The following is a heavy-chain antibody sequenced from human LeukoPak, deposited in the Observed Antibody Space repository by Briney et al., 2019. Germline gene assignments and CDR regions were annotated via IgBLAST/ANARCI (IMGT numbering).Heavy chain of an antibody. J-gene: IGHJ4*02. D-gene: IGHD6-25*01. CDR3: ARRGGTWVNFDY. V-gene: IGHV4-39*01. Sequence: PSETLSLTCTVSGGSIYSNSYYWAWIRQPPGKGLEWIGNIYYRGSTYYNPSLKSRVTISVDTSKNQFSLKLDSVTAADTAVYYCARRGGTWVNFDYWGQGTLVTVSS. CDR2: IYYRGST. CDR1: GGSIYSNSYY.